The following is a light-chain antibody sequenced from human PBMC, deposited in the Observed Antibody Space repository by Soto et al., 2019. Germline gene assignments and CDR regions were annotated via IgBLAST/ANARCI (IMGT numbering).Light chain of an antibody. J-gene: IGLJ2*01. Sequence: QSALTQPASVSGSPGQSITICCTGTSSDVGGYNYVSWYQQHPGKAPKLMIYDVSNRPSGVSNRFSGSKSANMASLTISGLQAEDEADYYCSSYTGSSTYAVFGEGTKVTVL. CDR1: SSDVGGYNY. V-gene: IGLV2-14*01. CDR2: DVS. CDR3: SSYTGSSTYAV.